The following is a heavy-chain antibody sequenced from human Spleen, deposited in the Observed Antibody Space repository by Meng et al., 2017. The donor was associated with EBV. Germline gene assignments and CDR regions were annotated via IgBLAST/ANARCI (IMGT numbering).Heavy chain of an antibody. J-gene: IGHJ5*02. CDR3: ARGGHNYRNWFDP. CDR1: GDSISSGAYS. CDR2: IYHTGTT. Sequence: QLLLQESGSGLVKPSPXLSLTCAVSGDSISSGAYSWSWIRQAPGKGLEWIGYIYHTGTTHYNPSLNSRVTISVDTSKNQFSLKLNSVTAADTAVYYCARGGHNYRNWFDPWGQGTLVNVSS. V-gene: IGHV4-30-2*01. D-gene: IGHD4-11*01.